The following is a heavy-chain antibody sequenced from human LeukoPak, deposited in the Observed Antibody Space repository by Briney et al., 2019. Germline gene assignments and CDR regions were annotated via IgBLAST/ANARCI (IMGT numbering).Heavy chain of an antibody. D-gene: IGHD5-12*01. CDR1: GFTFSTYA. V-gene: IGHV3-23*01. CDR3: AKRIVPTRVFDY. Sequence: GGSLRLSCAASGFTFSTYAMSWVRQAPGKGLEWVSAISDTGGTTYYADSVKGRFTTSRDNSKNTLYLQRNSLRAEDTAVYYCAKRIVPTRVFDYWGQGTLVTVSS. J-gene: IGHJ4*02. CDR2: ISDTGGTT.